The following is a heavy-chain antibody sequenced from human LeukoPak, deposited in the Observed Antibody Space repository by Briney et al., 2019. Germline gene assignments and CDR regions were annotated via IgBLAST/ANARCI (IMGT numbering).Heavy chain of an antibody. CDR2: IYSGGST. CDR1: GFTVSSTY. CDR3: ARDRKIPSD. D-gene: IGHD3-16*02. J-gene: IGHJ4*02. V-gene: IGHV3-66*02. Sequence: GGSLRLSCAASGFTVSSTYMSWVRQAPGKGLEWVSVIYSGGSTYYADSVKGRFTISRDNSKNTLHLQMNSLKAEDTAVYYCARDRKIPSDWGQGTLVTVSS.